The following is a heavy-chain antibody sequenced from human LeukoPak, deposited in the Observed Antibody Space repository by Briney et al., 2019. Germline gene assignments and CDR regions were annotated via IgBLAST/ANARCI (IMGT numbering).Heavy chain of an antibody. J-gene: IGHJ4*02. CDR1: GFTFSSYW. V-gene: IGHV3-23*01. CDR3: AKGSRGSCSRTYCYPFDY. D-gene: IGHD2-2*01. CDR2: ISGSDAGT. Sequence: GGSLRLSCAASGFTFSSYWMHWVRQAPGKGLEWVSAISGSDAGTYYADSGKGRFTISRDNSKNTLYLQMNRLRAEDTAVYYCAKGSRGSCSRTYCYPFDYWGQGTLVTVSS.